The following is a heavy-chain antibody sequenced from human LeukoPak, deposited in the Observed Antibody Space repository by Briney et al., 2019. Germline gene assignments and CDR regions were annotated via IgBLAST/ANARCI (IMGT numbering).Heavy chain of an antibody. CDR2: ISYDGSDE. J-gene: IGHJ4*02. Sequence: GGSLRLSCVASGLAFSSYSMHWVRQAPGKGLEWVGVISYDGSDEYYTDSVKGRFTISRDNSKNTVYLQMNSQRADDTAVYYCARDFTPEWFDIHWGQGTLVTVS. CDR1: GLAFSSYS. V-gene: IGHV3-30*04. CDR3: ARDFTPEWFDIH. D-gene: IGHD3-3*01.